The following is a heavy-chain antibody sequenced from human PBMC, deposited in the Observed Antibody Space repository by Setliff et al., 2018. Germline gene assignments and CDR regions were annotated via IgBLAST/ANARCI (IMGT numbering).Heavy chain of an antibody. V-gene: IGHV3-33*01. D-gene: IGHD1-26*01. Sequence: GGSLRLSCATSGFTFSTHAMHWARQAPGKGLDWVAMIWSDGNTTYYADSVKGRFTVSRDNSKNTLYLQMNSLRVEDTAVYYCAREKNTIVSGSGYHYYLDVWGTGTAVPVSS. CDR3: AREKNTIVSGSGYHYYLDV. CDR1: GFTFSTHA. J-gene: IGHJ6*03. CDR2: IWSDGNTT.